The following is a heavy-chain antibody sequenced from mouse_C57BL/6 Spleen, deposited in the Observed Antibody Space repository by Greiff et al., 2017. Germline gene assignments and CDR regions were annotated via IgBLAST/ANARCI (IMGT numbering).Heavy chain of an antibody. CDR3: ARVYDYDGYYARDY. CDR2: IHPNSGST. Sequence: VQLQQPGAELVKPGASVKLSCKASGYTFTSYWMHWVKQRPGQGLEWIGMIHPNSGSTNYNEKFKSKATLTVDKSSSTAYMQHSSLTSEDSAVYYCARVYDYDGYYARDYWGQGTSVTVSS. D-gene: IGHD2-4*01. V-gene: IGHV1-64*01. CDR1: GYTFTSYW. J-gene: IGHJ4*01.